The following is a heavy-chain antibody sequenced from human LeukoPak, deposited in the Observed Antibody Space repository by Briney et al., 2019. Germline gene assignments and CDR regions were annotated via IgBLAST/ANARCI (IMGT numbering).Heavy chain of an antibody. CDR1: GYTFTTYG. J-gene: IGHJ3*02. CDR3: ARGAVEDAFDI. CDR2: INPNSGGT. D-gene: IGHD1-1*01. Sequence: GASVKVSCKASGYTFTTYGVTWVRQAPGQGLEWMGWINPNSGGTNYAQKFQGRVTMTRDTSISTAYMELSRLRSDDTAVYYCARGAVEDAFDIWGQGTMVTVSS. V-gene: IGHV1-2*02.